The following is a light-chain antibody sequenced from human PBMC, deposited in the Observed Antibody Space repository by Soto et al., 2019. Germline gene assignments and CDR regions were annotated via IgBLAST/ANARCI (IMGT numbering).Light chain of an antibody. CDR3: QQYNNWPRT. CDR1: QSVNTN. CDR2: DAS. V-gene: IGKV3D-15*01. J-gene: IGKJ1*01. Sequence: EIVMTQSPATLSVSPGERATFSCRASQSVNTNLAWYQQKPGQAPRLLIYDASHRATGIPARFSGSGSGTEFTLTISSLQSEDFAVYYCQQYNNWPRTFGQGTKVDIK.